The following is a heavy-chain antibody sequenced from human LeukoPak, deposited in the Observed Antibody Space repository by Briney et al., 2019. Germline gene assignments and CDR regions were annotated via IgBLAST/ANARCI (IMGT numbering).Heavy chain of an antibody. CDR2: ISSSGSTI. CDR1: GFTFSNYE. D-gene: IGHD3-10*02. Sequence: GGSLRLSCAASGFTFSNYEMNWVRQAPGKGLEWVSYISSSGSTIYSADSLKGRFTISRDNAKNPLYLQMNSLRAEDTAVYYCAELGITMIGGVWGKGTTVTISS. V-gene: IGHV3-48*03. J-gene: IGHJ6*04. CDR3: AELGITMIGGV.